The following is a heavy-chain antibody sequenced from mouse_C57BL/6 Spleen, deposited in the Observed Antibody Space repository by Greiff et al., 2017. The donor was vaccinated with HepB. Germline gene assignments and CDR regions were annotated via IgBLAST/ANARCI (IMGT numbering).Heavy chain of an antibody. CDR1: GFNIKDYY. D-gene: IGHD4-1*01. J-gene: IGHJ1*03. CDR3: ARSDWDEWYFDV. V-gene: IGHV14-2*01. Sequence: DVQLQESGAELVKPGASVKLSCTASGFNIKDYYMHWVKQRTEQGLEWIGRIDPEDGETKYAPKFQGKATITADTSSNAAYLQLSSLTSEDTAVYYCARSDWDEWYFDVWGTGTTVTVSS. CDR2: IDPEDGET.